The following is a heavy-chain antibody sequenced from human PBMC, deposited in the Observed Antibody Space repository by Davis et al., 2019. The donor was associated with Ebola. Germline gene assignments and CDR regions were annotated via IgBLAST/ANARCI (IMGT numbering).Heavy chain of an antibody. CDR1: GYIFTGYG. CDR2: ISGYNGNT. V-gene: IGHV1-18*01. D-gene: IGHD3/OR15-3a*01. CDR3: AKDAVGGLVVGFDF. J-gene: IGHJ4*02. Sequence: ASVKVSCKASGYIFTGYGISWVRQAPGQGLEWMGWISGYNGNTKYVQKFQGRVTLTTDTSTTTAYMELRSLRSDDTAVYYCAKDAVGGLVVGFDFWGQGTLVTVSS.